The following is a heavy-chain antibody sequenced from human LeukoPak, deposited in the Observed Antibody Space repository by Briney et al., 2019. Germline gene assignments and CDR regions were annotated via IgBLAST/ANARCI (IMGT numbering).Heavy chain of an antibody. Sequence: GASVKVSCKASGYTFINYGISWARQAPGQGLEWMGWISPSNGNTNYAQKLQGRVTMTADTSTTTAYMELRRLKYEDTAVYYCAREALGRDYWGQGTLVTVSS. CDR3: AREALGRDY. V-gene: IGHV1-18*01. CDR2: ISPSNGNT. CDR1: GYTFINYG. J-gene: IGHJ4*02. D-gene: IGHD3-16*02.